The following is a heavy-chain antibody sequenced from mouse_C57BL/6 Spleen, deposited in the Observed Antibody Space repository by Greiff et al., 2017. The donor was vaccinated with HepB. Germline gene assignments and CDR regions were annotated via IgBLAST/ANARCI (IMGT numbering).Heavy chain of an antibody. D-gene: IGHD1-1*01. J-gene: IGHJ4*01. CDR2: IDPSDSYT. Sequence: QVQLQQPGAELVKPGASVKLSCKASGYTFTSYWMQWVNQRPGQGLEWIGDIDPSDSYTNYNQKFKGKATLTVDTSSSTAYMQLSSLTSEDSAVYYWARVYYYGGSYAYYAMDYWGQGTSVTVSS. CDR3: ARVYYYGGSYAYYAMDY. CDR1: GYTFTSYW. V-gene: IGHV1-50*01.